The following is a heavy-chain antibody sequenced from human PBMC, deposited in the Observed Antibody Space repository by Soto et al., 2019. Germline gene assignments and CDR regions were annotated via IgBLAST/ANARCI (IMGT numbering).Heavy chain of an antibody. CDR1: GGSINSYY. CDR3: ARIPSP. V-gene: IGHV4-59*12. Sequence: PSETLSLTCTVSGGSINSYYWSWIRQPPGKGLEWIGYSYYRGSSNHNPSLKSRVTISVDRSKNQFSLKLSSVTAADTAVYYCARIPSPWGQGTLVTVSS. J-gene: IGHJ5*02. CDR2: SYYRGSS.